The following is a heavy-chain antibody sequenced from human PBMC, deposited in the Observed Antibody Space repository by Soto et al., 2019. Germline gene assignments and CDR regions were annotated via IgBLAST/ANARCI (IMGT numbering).Heavy chain of an antibody. Sequence: QMQLVQSGPEVKKPGTSVKVSCKAAGFTFTSSAVQWVRQARGQRLEWIGWIVVGSGNTNYGQKFKERVTTTRDMSTSTAYMELSSLRAEDTAVYYCAAPGAAGTTFDYWGQGTLVTVSS. CDR3: AAPGAAGTTFDY. V-gene: IGHV1-58*01. CDR2: IVVGSGNT. J-gene: IGHJ4*02. D-gene: IGHD1-1*01. CDR1: GFTFTSSA.